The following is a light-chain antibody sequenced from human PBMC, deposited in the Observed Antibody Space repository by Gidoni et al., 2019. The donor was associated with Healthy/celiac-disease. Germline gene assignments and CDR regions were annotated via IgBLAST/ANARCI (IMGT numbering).Light chain of an antibody. J-gene: IGKJ2*01. Sequence: DIQITQSPSSRSASVGDRVTITCRASHSMSSYLHCYQQKPGKAPKLLLDAASSLQSGVPPRNSGSGSGTDFTITISSLQPEDFATYYWQQSYSTLYTFGQGTKLEIK. CDR1: HSMSSY. CDR3: QQSYSTLYT. V-gene: IGKV1-39*01. CDR2: AAS.